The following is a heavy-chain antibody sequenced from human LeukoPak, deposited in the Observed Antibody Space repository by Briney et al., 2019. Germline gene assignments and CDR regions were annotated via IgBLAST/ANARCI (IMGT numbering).Heavy chain of an antibody. V-gene: IGHV3-74*01. J-gene: IGHJ4*02. CDR2: INSDGRII. CDR3: AGDYYGSSGHDY. D-gene: IGHD3-22*01. Sequence: GGSLRLSCTASGFTFSNYWMHWVRLVAGKGLVWVSHINSDGRIINYADSVKGRFTISRDNAKNTLYLQMNSLRVEDTAVYYCAGDYYGSSGHDYWGQGTLVTVSS. CDR1: GFTFSNYW.